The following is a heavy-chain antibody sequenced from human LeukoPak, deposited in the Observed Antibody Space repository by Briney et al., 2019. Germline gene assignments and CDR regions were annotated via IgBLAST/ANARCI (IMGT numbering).Heavy chain of an antibody. CDR1: GGSISSSSYY. Sequence: PSETLSLTCTVSGGSISSSSYYWGWIRQPPGKGLEWIGSIYYSGSTYYNPSLKSRVTISVDTSKNQFSLKLSSVTAADTAVYYCARDSGYGDYGWGQGTLVTVSS. D-gene: IGHD4-17*01. CDR3: ARDSGYGDYG. J-gene: IGHJ1*01. V-gene: IGHV4-39*02. CDR2: IYYSGST.